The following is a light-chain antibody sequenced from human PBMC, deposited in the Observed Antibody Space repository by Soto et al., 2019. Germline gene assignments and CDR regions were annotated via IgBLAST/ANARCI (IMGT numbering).Light chain of an antibody. CDR2: DVS. Sequence: EIVLTQSPATLSLSPGERATLSCRASQSVSSYLAWYQQRPGQAPRLLIYDVSNGATGIPARFSGCGSGTDFTLTISSLEPEDFAVYYCQQSSDWPLTFGEGTKVEIK. J-gene: IGKJ4*01. CDR1: QSVSSY. V-gene: IGKV3-11*01. CDR3: QQSSDWPLT.